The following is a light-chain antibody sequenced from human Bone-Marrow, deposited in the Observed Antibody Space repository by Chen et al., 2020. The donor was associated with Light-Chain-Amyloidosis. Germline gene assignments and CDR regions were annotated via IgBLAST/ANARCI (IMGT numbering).Light chain of an antibody. CDR2: RDT. CDR3: QSADSSGTDEVI. V-gene: IGLV3-25*03. J-gene: IGLJ2*01. CDR1: DLPTKY. Sequence: SYELTQPPSVSVSPGQTARITCSGDDLPTKYAYWYQQKPGQAPVLVIHRDTERPSGISERFSDSSSGTTATLTISGVQAEDGADYHCQSADSSGTDEVIFGGGTKLTVL.